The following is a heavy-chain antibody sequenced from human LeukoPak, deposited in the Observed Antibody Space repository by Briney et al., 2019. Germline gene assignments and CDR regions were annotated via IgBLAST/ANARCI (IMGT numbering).Heavy chain of an antibody. CDR2: FYTEDGET. V-gene: IGHV1-24*01. CDR3: ATLRHYDILTGYYDY. Sequence: ASVKVSCKVSGYTLSELSLHWVRQAPGKGREWVGGFYTEDGETIYAQKFQGRVTLTEDTYTDTAYMQLSSLSSEDTAVYYCATLRHYDILTGYYDYWGQGTLVTVSS. J-gene: IGHJ4*02. CDR1: GYTLSELS. D-gene: IGHD3-9*01.